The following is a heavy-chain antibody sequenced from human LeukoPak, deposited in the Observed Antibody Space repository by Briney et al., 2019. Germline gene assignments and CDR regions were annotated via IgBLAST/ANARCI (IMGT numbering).Heavy chain of an antibody. CDR1: GFTFTSYG. Sequence: PGGTLRLFCVTSGFTFTSYGMTWIRQAPGKGLEWVSTISSDGRNKHYADSVKGRFTISRDNSKKTLSLQMNSLRVEDTALYYCAKDLPVDLWGQGTVVTVSS. V-gene: IGHV3-23*01. CDR3: AKDLPVDL. J-gene: IGHJ3*01. CDR2: ISSDGRNK.